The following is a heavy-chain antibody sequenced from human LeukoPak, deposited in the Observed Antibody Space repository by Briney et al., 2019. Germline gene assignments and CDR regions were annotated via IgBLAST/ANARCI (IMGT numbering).Heavy chain of an antibody. D-gene: IGHD2-15*01. CDR2: IYPGDSDT. CDR1: GYSFTSYW. Sequence: HGESLKISCKGSGYSFTSYWIGWVRQMPGKGLEWMGIIYPGDSDTRYSPSFQGQVTISADKSISTAYLQWSSLEASDTAMYYCARHQVAATHNDTFDIWGQGTMVTVSS. J-gene: IGHJ3*02. V-gene: IGHV5-51*01. CDR3: ARHQVAATHNDTFDI.